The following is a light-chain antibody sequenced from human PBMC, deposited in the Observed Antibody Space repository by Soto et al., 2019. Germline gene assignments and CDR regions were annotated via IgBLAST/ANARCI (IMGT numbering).Light chain of an antibody. V-gene: IGKV3-20*01. CDR2: HTS. Sequence: EIVLTQSPGTLSLSPGERATLSCRTSQSISTQSLAWYQHRPGQAPRLLIYHTSSRATGIPDRFSGSGSGTDFTLTINRLEPEDLAVYYCQRDSFGQGTRLDI. J-gene: IGKJ2*01. CDR1: QSISTQS. CDR3: QRDS.